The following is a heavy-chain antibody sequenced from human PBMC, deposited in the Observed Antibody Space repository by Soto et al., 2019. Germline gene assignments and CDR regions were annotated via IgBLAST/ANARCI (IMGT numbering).Heavy chain of an antibody. CDR2: IYYSGST. D-gene: IGHD3-22*01. Sequence: NPSETLSLTCTVSGGSISSYYWSWIRQPPGKGLEWIGYIYYSGSTNYNPSLKSRVTISVDTSKNQFSLKLSSVTAADTAVYYCARARNYYYDSSGYYSNWFDPWGQGTLVTVSS. CDR3: ARARNYYYDSSGYYSNWFDP. V-gene: IGHV4-59*01. J-gene: IGHJ5*02. CDR1: GGSISSYY.